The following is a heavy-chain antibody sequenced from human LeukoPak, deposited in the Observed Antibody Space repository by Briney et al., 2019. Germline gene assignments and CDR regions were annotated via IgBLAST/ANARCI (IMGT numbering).Heavy chain of an antibody. CDR3: ARVGVYYYGSGSYYIFDY. J-gene: IGHJ4*02. CDR1: GGSISSGDYY. D-gene: IGHD3-10*01. V-gene: IGHV4-30-4*08. Sequence: PSQTLSLTCTVSGGSISSGDYYWGWIRQPPGKGLEWIGYIYYSGSTYYNPSLKSRVTISVDTSKNQFSLKLSSVTAADTAVYYCARVGVYYYGSGSYYIFDYWGQGTLVTVSS. CDR2: IYYSGST.